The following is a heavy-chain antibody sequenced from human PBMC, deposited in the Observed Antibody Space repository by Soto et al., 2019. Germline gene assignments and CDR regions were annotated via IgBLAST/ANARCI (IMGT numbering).Heavy chain of an antibody. CDR2: INWNGGST. Sequence: AGGSLRLFCAASGFTFDDYGMSWVRQAPGKGLEWVSGINWNGGSTGYADSVKGRFTISRDNAKNSLYLQMNSLRAEDTALYYCARLYGSGSTRRVRIDYWGQGTLVTVSS. CDR3: ARLYGSGSTRRVRIDY. J-gene: IGHJ4*02. CDR1: GFTFDDYG. D-gene: IGHD3-10*01. V-gene: IGHV3-20*04.